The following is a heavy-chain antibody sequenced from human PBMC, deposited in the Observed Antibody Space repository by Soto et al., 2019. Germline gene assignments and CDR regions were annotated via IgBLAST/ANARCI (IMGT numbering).Heavy chain of an antibody. Sequence: QVQLQESGPGLVKPSETLSLTCTVSDDSSSSYKWSWIRQPPGRRLEWIGYIDSSGGTSYNPSLQSRVTKXVXTXXKPCSLKLRSVAAADTAVYYCVRQGFGSLHGLVAVWGQGTTVTVSS. CDR3: VRQGFGSLHGLVAV. CDR1: DDSSSSYK. J-gene: IGHJ6*02. V-gene: IGHV4-59*08. D-gene: IGHD3-10*01. CDR2: IDSSGGT.